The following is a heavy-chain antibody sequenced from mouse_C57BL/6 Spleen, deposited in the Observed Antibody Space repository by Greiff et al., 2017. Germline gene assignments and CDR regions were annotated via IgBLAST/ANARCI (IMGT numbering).Heavy chain of an antibody. CDR3: AREEDGRDWLAY. Sequence: VLLQQPGADLVKPGASLNLSCKASGFTFTGYGMPWVKQRPGQGLEWFGFIHPIGGSTNYNEKVKGKVTLSGDNSNSTAYMQLSRLTSEDTAIYYCAREEDGRDWLAYWGQGTLVTVSA. V-gene: IGHV1-64*01. J-gene: IGHJ3*01. CDR1: GFTFTGYG. D-gene: IGHD1-1*01. CDR2: IHPIGGST.